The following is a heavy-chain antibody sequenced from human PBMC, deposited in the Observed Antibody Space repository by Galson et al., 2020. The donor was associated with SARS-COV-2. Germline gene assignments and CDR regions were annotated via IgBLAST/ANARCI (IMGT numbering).Heavy chain of an antibody. J-gene: IGHJ4*02. V-gene: IGHV3-30*02. CDR3: ADDGTTAWDVDH. CDR1: GFTFSSNY. Sequence: GGSLRLSCAASGFTFSSNYMRWVRQAPGKGLEWVGFVHCDGHNSNYAASVRGRITISRDNSKNTLYLQMNSLTIEDTAIYYWADDGTTAWDVDHGGQRGLVAV. D-gene: IGHD1-1*01. CDR2: VHCDGHNS.